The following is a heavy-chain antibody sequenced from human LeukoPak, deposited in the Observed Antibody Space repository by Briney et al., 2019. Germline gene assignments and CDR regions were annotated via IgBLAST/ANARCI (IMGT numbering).Heavy chain of an antibody. D-gene: IGHD3-22*01. V-gene: IGHV3-7*04. CDR2: IKQHGSEK. CDR3: ARDRDYYDSSGYLYYFDY. CDR1: GFTFSSYW. Sequence: GGSLRLSCAASGFTFSSYWMSWVRQAPGKGLEWVANIKQHGSEKYYVDSVKGRFTISRDNAKNSLYLQMNSLRAEDTAVYYCARDRDYYDSSGYLYYFDYWGQGTLVTVSS. J-gene: IGHJ4*02.